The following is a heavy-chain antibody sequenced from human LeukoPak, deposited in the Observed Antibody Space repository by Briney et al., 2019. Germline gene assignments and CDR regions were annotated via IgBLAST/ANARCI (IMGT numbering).Heavy chain of an antibody. D-gene: IGHD3-9*01. CDR1: GFTFSDYH. CDR3: ARSTLYDILTEYYFDY. Sequence: GGSLRLSCVASGFTFSDYHMSWIRQAPGKGLEWVSYISSSSSYTNYADSVKGRFTISRDSAKNSLYLQTNSLRAEDTAVYYCARSTLYDILTEYYFDYWGQGTLVTVSS. CDR2: ISSSSSYT. V-gene: IGHV3-11*03. J-gene: IGHJ4*02.